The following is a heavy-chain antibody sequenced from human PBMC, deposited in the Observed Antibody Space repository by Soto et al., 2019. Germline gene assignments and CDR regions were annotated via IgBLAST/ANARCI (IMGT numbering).Heavy chain of an antibody. Sequence: LSLTCAVSGYSINSGYYWGWIRQPPGKGLEWIGTIYHSGSTYYNSSLKSRVTISVDTSKNQFSLKLSSLTAADTAVYYCARAHSSGPTWSGWFDPWGQGTLVTVSS. D-gene: IGHD6-19*01. CDR1: GYSINSGYY. J-gene: IGHJ5*02. CDR2: IYHSGST. CDR3: ARAHSSGPTWSGWFDP. V-gene: IGHV4-38-2*01.